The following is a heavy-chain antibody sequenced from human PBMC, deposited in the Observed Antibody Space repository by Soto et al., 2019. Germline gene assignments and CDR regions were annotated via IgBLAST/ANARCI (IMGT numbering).Heavy chain of an antibody. CDR3: ATHVGVMTTGLFDY. CDR2: INPSGGST. D-gene: IGHD3-22*01. Sequence: ASVKVSCKASGYTITSYYMHWVRQAPGQGLEWMGIINPSGGSTSYAQKFQGRVTMTRDTSTSTVYMELSSLRSEDTAVYYCATHVGVMTTGLFDYWGQGTLVTSPQ. J-gene: IGHJ4*02. CDR1: GYTITSYY. V-gene: IGHV1-46*03.